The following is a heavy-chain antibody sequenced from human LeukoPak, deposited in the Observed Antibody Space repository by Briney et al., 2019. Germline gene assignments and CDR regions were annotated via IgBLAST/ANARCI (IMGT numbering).Heavy chain of an antibody. J-gene: IGHJ4*02. V-gene: IGHV1-2*02. CDR3: ARARAWSGSYSYFDY. CDR2: INPDSGDT. D-gene: IGHD1-26*01. Sequence: ASVKVACNASGYTFTYYYIHWMRQAPGQGLEWMGWINPDSGDTSYAQKFQGRVTMTRDTSISTAYMEVSRLRSDDTAVYYCARARAWSGSYSYFDYWGQGTLVTVSS. CDR1: GYTFTYYY.